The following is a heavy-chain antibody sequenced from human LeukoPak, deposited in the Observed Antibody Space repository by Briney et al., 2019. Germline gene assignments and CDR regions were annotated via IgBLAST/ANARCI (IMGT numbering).Heavy chain of an antibody. CDR1: GYTFTSYG. D-gene: IGHD3-22*01. V-gene: IGHV1-18*01. Sequence: GASVKVSCKASGYTFTSYGISWVRQAPGQGLEWMGWISAYNGNTNYAQKLQGRVTMTTDTSTSTAYMELRSLRSDDTAVYYCASYSSGYLRRRYYFDYWGQGTLVTVSS. CDR3: ASYSSGYLRRRYYFDY. CDR2: ISAYNGNT. J-gene: IGHJ4*02.